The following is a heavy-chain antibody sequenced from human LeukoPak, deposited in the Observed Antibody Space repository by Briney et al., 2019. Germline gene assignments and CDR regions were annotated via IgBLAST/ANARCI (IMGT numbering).Heavy chain of an antibody. CDR2: IIPDGSGT. Sequence: GGSLRLSCAASGFTFSTYWMHWVRQAPGKGLVWVSRIIPDGSGTIYADSVKGRFTISRDNAKNTLYLQMNSLRAEDTAVYYCARDYSLWWLTNWGQGTLVTVSS. CDR3: ARDYSLWWLTN. J-gene: IGHJ4*02. CDR1: GFTFSTYW. V-gene: IGHV3-74*01. D-gene: IGHD2-21*01.